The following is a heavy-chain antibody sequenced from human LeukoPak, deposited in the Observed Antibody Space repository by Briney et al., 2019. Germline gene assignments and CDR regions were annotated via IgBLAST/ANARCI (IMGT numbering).Heavy chain of an antibody. V-gene: IGHV1-69*05. D-gene: IGHD3-3*01. CDR3: AREALNPSYYDFWSGYPFDY. J-gene: IGHJ4*02. CDR1: GGTFSSYA. CDR2: IIPIFGTA. Sequence: SVTVSCKASGGTFSSYAISWVRQAPGQGLEWMGRIIPIFGTANYAQKFQGRVTITTDESTSTAYMELSSLRSEDTAVYYCAREALNPSYYDFWSGYPFDYWGQGTLVTVSS.